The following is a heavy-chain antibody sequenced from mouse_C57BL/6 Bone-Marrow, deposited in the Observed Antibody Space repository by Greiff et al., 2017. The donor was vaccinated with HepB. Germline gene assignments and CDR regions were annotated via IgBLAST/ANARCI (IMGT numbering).Heavy chain of an antibody. Sequence: VQLQQSGPELVKPGASVKISCKASGYTFTDYYMNWVKQSHGKSLEWIGDINPNNGGTSYNQKFKGKATLTVDKSSSTAYMELRSLTSEDSAVYYCAQDYGSSYDWYFDVWGTGTTVTVSS. CDR2: INPNNGGT. CDR3: AQDYGSSYDWYFDV. D-gene: IGHD1-1*01. CDR1: GYTFTDYY. V-gene: IGHV1-26*01. J-gene: IGHJ1*03.